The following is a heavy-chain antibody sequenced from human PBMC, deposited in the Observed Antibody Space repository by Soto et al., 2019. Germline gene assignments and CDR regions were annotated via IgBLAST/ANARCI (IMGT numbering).Heavy chain of an antibody. J-gene: IGHJ5*02. CDR3: ARESLGWFDP. CDR2: IWYDGSSE. V-gene: IGHV3-33*01. CDR1: GFTFSSYG. D-gene: IGHD1-26*01. Sequence: QVQMVESGGGVVQPGRSLRLSCAASGFTFSSYGMHWVRQAPGKGLEWVAVIWYDGSSEFYADSVKGRFTISRDNSKNTLYLQMNSLRAEDTAVYYCARESLGWFDPWGQGTLVTVSS.